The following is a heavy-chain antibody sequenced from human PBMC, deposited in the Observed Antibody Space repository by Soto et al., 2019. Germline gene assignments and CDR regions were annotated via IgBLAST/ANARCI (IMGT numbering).Heavy chain of an antibody. J-gene: IGHJ3*02. D-gene: IGHD3-16*01. CDR1: GGTFNSYT. V-gene: IGHV1-69*02. CDR3: AGQSPGAGDRGFEI. Sequence: QVQLVQSGAELKKPGSSVKVSCKPSGGTFNSYTFGWVRQAPGQGLEWVGRIIPILGLTNNAQKFQGRLTVTADKSTATGYNEPSSLGSEATAIYYCAGQSPGAGDRGFEIWGPRTMVTVSS. CDR2: IIPILGLT.